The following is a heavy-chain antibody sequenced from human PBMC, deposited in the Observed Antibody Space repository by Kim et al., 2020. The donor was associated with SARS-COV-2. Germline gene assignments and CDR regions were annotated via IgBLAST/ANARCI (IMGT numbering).Heavy chain of an antibody. D-gene: IGHD2-2*01. CDR1: GFTFSSYA. CDR2: ISYDGSNK. Sequence: GGSLRLSCAASGFTFSSYAMHWVRQAPGKGLEWVAVISYDGSNKYYADSVKGRFTISRDNSKNTLYLQMNSLRAEDTAVYYCARDGAKRPEMDVWGKGTTVTVSS. V-gene: IGHV3-30-3*01. J-gene: IGHJ6*04. CDR3: ARDGAKRPEMDV.